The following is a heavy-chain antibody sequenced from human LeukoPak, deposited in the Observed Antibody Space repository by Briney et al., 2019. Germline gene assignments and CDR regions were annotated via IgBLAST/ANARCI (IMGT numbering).Heavy chain of an antibody. D-gene: IGHD1-26*01. CDR3: ARGPIIIVGATGAFDI. CDR2: INPNSGGT. Sequence: ASVKVSCKASGYTFTGYYMHWVRQAPGQGLEWMGWINPNSGGTNYAQKFQGRVTMTRDTSISTAYMELSRLRSDDTAVYYCARGPIIIVGATGAFDIWGQGTMVTVSS. V-gene: IGHV1-2*02. J-gene: IGHJ3*02. CDR1: GYTFTGYY.